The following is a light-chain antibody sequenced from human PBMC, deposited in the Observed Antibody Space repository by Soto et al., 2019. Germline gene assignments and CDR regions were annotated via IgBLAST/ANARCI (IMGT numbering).Light chain of an antibody. CDR3: SSYAGSNNLGV. CDR2: RNN. Sequence: QSALTQPPSASGTPGQRVTISCSGSSSNIGSNYVYWYQQLPGTAPKLLIYRNNRRPSGVPDRFSGSKSGNTASLTVSGLQAEDEADYYCSSYAGSNNLGVFGTGTKVTVL. J-gene: IGLJ1*01. V-gene: IGLV1-47*01. CDR1: SSNIGSNY.